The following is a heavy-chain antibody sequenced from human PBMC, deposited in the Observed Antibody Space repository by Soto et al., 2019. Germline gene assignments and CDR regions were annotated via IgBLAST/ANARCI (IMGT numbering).Heavy chain of an antibody. Sequence: ASVKVSCKASGYTFTGYYMHWVRQAPGQGLGWMGWINPNSGGTNYAQKFQGWVTMTRDTSISTAYMELSRLRSDDTAVYYCARGDPGPQLGNFDYWGQGTLVTVSS. CDR3: ARGDPGPQLGNFDY. J-gene: IGHJ4*02. V-gene: IGHV1-2*04. D-gene: IGHD7-27*01. CDR1: GYTFTGYY. CDR2: INPNSGGT.